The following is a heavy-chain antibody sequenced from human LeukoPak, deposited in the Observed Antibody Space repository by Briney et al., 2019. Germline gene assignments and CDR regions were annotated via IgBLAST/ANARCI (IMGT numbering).Heavy chain of an antibody. CDR2: IYYSDS. V-gene: IGHV4-31*03. CDR1: GGSVSSGGYY. J-gene: IGHJ4*02. CDR3: ARAGLVNTFDY. Sequence: SETLSLTCTVSGGSVSSGGYYWSWIRQHPGKGLEWIGYIYYSDSYYNPSLKSRVSISVDTSKNQFSLNLNSVTAADTAVYYCARAGLVNTFDYWGQGTLVTVSS. D-gene: IGHD3-3*01.